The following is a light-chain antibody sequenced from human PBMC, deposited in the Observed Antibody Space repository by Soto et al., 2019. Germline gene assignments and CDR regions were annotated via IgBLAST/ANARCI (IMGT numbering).Light chain of an antibody. CDR2: KAS. Sequence: DIQMTQSPSTLSASVCDRVTITCRTSQTINTWLAWYQQKPGEAPKLLIYKASSLESGVPSRFSGSGSGTEFTLTISGLQPDDFATYYCQQYHNYWTFGQGTKVDIK. CDR1: QTINTW. V-gene: IGKV1-5*03. CDR3: QQYHNYWT. J-gene: IGKJ1*01.